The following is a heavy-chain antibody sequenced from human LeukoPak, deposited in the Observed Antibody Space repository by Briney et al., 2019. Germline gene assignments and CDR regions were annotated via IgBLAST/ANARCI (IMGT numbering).Heavy chain of an antibody. CDR3: ARGGSGGHLDY. J-gene: IGHJ4*02. CDR1: GFTVSTNY. Sequence: PGGSLRLSCAASGFTVSTNYMSWVRQAPGKGLDWVSVIYSGGSTYYADSVKGRFTISRDSSNLYLQMNSLTAEDTAVYYCARGGSGGHLDYWGQGTLVTVSS. D-gene: IGHD3-3*02. V-gene: IGHV3-53*01. CDR2: IYSGGST.